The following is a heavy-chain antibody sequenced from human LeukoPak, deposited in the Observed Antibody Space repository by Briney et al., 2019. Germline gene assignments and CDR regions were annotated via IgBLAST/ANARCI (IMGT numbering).Heavy chain of an antibody. V-gene: IGHV3-48*04. J-gene: IGHJ4*02. CDR1: GLTFSGYS. CDR3: AKRGVVIRVILVGFHKAAYYFES. D-gene: IGHD3/OR15-3a*01. CDR2: ISSSSSTI. Sequence: GGSLRLSCAASGLTFSGYSMNWVRQAPGKGLEWVSYISSSSSTIHYADSVKGRFTISRDNAKNTLYLQMNSLRAEDTAVYFCAKRGVVIRVILVGFHKAAYYFESWGQGALVTVSS.